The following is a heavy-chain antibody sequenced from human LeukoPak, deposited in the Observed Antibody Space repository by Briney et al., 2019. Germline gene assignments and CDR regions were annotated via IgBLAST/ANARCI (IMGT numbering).Heavy chain of an antibody. CDR2: IYHSGST. V-gene: IGHV4-38-2*02. CDR1: GYSISSGYY. D-gene: IGHD2-21*02. Sequence: SETLSLTCTVSGYSISSGYYWGWIRQPPGKGLEWIGYIYHSGSTYYNPSLKSRVTISVDRSKNQFSLKLSSVTAADTAVYYCARKASYCGGDCSGLDYWGQGTLVTVS. CDR3: ARKASYCGGDCSGLDY. J-gene: IGHJ4*02.